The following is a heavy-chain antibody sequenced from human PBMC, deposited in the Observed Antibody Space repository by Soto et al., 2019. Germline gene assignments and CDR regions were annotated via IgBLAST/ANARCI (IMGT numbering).Heavy chain of an antibody. CDR2: CSPDGTT. D-gene: IGHD3-3*01. J-gene: IGHJ4*02. V-gene: IGHV3-74*03. CDR3: SVSIFGVVHY. CDR1: GFSLRSHC. Sequence: PXVSLRLSCAASGFSLRSHCMHWIRQTPGKGLEWVSRCSPDGTTVYADSVKGRFTISRDNAKNTVYLQMNSLRAEDTAMYYCSVSIFGVVHYCGQRTLVTVSS.